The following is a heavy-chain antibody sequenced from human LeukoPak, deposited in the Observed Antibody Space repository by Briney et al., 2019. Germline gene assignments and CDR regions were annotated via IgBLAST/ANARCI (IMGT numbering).Heavy chain of an antibody. Sequence: ASVKVSCKASGYTFTSYGISWVRQAPGQGLEWMGWISAYNGNTNYAQKLQGRVTMTTDTSTSTAYMELRSLRSDDTAVYYCARDGGDYDILTGEDYWGQGTLVTVSS. CDR2: ISAYNGNT. CDR3: ARDGGDYDILTGEDY. V-gene: IGHV1-18*01. D-gene: IGHD3-9*01. J-gene: IGHJ4*02. CDR1: GYTFTSYG.